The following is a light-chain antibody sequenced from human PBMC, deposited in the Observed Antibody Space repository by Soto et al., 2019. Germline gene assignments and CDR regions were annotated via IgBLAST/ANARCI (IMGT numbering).Light chain of an antibody. CDR2: EVS. CDR3: SAYRVNSVTPYV. CDR1: SSNIGSNSY. Sequence: QSALTQPASVSGSPGQSITISCIGTSSNIGSNSYVSWYQQHPGKAPKVMIYEVSNRPSGVSNRFSGSKSGDTASLTISGLQAEDEADYYCSAYRVNSVTPYVFGTGTKLTVL. V-gene: IGLV2-14*01. J-gene: IGLJ1*01.